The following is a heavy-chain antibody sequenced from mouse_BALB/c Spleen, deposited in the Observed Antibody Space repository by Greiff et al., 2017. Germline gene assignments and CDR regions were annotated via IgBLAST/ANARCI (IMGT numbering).Heavy chain of an antibody. CDR2: ISYDGSN. Sequence: EVKLQESGPGLVKPSQSLSLTCSVTGYSITSGYYWNWIRQFPGNKLEWMGYISYDGSNNYNPSLKNRISITRDTSKNQFFLKLNSVTTEDTATYYCARGGGYDALFDYWGQGTTLTVSS. D-gene: IGHD2-14*01. CDR1: GYSITSGYY. CDR3: ARGGGYDALFDY. J-gene: IGHJ2*01. V-gene: IGHV3-6*02.